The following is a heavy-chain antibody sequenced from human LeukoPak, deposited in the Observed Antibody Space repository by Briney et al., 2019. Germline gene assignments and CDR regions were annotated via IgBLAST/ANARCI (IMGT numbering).Heavy chain of an antibody. CDR3: ANGLREWFGELLN. V-gene: IGHV3-23*01. CDR2: VSGSGDGT. CDR1: GFTVSSKY. J-gene: IGHJ4*02. D-gene: IGHD3-10*01. Sequence: SGGSLRLSCAASGFTVSSKYMSWVRQAPGKGLEWVSSVSGSGDGTFYAGSVKGRFTISRDNSKTTLYLQMNSLRADDTAVYYCANGLREWFGELLNWGQGTLVTVSS.